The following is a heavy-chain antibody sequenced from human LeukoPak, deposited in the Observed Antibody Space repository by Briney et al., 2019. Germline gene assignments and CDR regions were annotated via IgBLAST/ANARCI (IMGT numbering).Heavy chain of an antibody. Sequence: GGSLRLSCAASGFTFSNYAMTWVRQAPGKGLEWVSTMSGSGGRTYYADSVKGRFTISRDNAKNSLYLQMNSLRAEDTALYYCARDYDSSMDYWGQGTLVTVSS. CDR3: ARDYDSSMDY. J-gene: IGHJ4*02. V-gene: IGHV3-23*01. CDR2: MSGSGGRT. D-gene: IGHD3-22*01. CDR1: GFTFSNYA.